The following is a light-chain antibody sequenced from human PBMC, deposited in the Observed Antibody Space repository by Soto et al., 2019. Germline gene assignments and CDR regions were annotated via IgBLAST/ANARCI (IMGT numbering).Light chain of an antibody. CDR1: SSDVGGYNY. CDR3: QTWGTGLDV. CDR2: EVS. J-gene: IGLJ1*01. V-gene: IGLV2-14*01. Sequence: QSALTQPASVSGSPGQSITISCTGTSSDVGGYNYVSWYQQHPGKAPKLMIYEVSNRPSGVSNRFSGSKSGNTASLTISGLQAEDEADYYCQTWGTGLDVFGTGTKLTVL.